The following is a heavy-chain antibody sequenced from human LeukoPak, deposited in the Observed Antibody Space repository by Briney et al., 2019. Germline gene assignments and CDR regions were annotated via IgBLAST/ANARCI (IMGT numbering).Heavy chain of an antibody. J-gene: IGHJ4*02. D-gene: IGHD2-21*01. CDR2: ISAYNDNT. CDR3: ASDQPGETLAEY. CDR1: GYTFTSYG. Sequence: ASVKVSCKASGYTFTSYGISWVRQAPGQGLEGMGWISAYNDNTNYAQNLQGRVTMTTDTSTSTAYMELRSLRSDDTAVYYCASDQPGETLAEYWGQGTLVTVSS. V-gene: IGHV1-18*01.